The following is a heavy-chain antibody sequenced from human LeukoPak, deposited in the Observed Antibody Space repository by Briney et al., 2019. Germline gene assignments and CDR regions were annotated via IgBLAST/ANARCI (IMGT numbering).Heavy chain of an antibody. J-gene: IGHJ6*02. V-gene: IGHV3-23*01. CDR2: ISLSGGDT. Sequence: SGASLRLSCAASGFTFSNYAMTWVRQASGKGLEWVSAISLSGGDTYYADSVKGRLSISRDNSKNTLYLQMNSLRAEDTAVYYCARGGGMDVWGQGTTVTVSS. CDR1: GFTFSNYA. CDR3: ARGGGMDV.